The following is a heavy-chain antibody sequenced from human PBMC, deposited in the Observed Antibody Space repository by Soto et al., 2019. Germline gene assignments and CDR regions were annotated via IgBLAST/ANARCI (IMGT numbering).Heavy chain of an antibody. D-gene: IGHD6-19*01. CDR1: GFTFSSYA. Sequence: GGSLRLSCAASGFTFSSYAMSWVRQAPGKGLEWVSAISGSGDSTYYADSVKGRFTISRDNSKNTLYLQMNSLRAEDTAVYYCAKDGSGQWLALGDFDYWGQGTLVTVSS. CDR3: AKDGSGQWLALGDFDY. J-gene: IGHJ4*02. CDR2: ISGSGDST. V-gene: IGHV3-23*01.